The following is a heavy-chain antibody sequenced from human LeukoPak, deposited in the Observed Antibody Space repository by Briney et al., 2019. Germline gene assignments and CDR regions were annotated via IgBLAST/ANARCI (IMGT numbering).Heavy chain of an antibody. Sequence: GGSLRLSCTASGFTFGDYAMSWVRQAPGKGLEWVGFIRSKAYGGTTEYAASVKGRFTISRNDSKGIAYLQMNSLKTEDTAVYYCSRDQTPYYWGQGTLVTVSS. V-gene: IGHV3-49*04. CDR1: GFTFGDYA. CDR3: SRDQTPYY. J-gene: IGHJ4*02. CDR2: IRSKAYGGTT.